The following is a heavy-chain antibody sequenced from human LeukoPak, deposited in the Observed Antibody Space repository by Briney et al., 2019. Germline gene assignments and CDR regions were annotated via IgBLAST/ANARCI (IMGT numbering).Heavy chain of an antibody. CDR3: ARGRYFSWLDP. CDR2: INHSGST. D-gene: IGHD3-9*01. V-gene: IGHV4-34*01. J-gene: IGHJ5*02. Sequence: PSETLSLTCAVYGGSFSGYYWSWIRQPPGKGLEWIGEINHSGSTNYNPSLKSRVTISVDTSKNQFSLKLSSVTAADTAVYYCARGRYFSWLDPWGQGTLVTVSS. CDR1: GGSFSGYY.